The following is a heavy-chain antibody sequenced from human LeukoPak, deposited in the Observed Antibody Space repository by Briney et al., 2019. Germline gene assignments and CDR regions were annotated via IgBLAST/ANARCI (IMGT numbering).Heavy chain of an antibody. J-gene: IGHJ4*02. Sequence: SETLSLTCVVYGGSFSGYYWSWIRQPAGKGLEWIGRIYTSGSTNYNPSLKSRVTISVDTSKDQFSLKLSSVTAADTAVYYCARELGENYDFWSGYYTLDYWGQGTLVTVSS. CDR1: GGSFSGYY. D-gene: IGHD3-3*01. CDR2: IYTSGST. CDR3: ARELGENYDFWSGYYTLDY. V-gene: IGHV4-4*07.